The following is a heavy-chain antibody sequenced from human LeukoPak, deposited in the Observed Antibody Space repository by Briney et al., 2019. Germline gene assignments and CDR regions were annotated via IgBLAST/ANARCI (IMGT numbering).Heavy chain of an antibody. J-gene: IGHJ4*02. CDR2: INPHSGGT. V-gene: IGHV1-2*02. CDR3: ASESASYCSGSSCYPEGFDY. Sequence: GASVKVSCKASGYTFTAYYMHWVRQAPGQGLEWMGWINPHSGGTNYAQKFQGRVTMTRDTSISTAYMELSRLRSDDTAVYYCASESASYCSGSSCYPEGFDYWGQGTLVTVSS. CDR1: GYTFTAYY. D-gene: IGHD2-15*01.